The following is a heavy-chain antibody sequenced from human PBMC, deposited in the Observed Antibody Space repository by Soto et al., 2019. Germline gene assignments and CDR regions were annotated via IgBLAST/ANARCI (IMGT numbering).Heavy chain of an antibody. CDR1: GFTFSTYS. CDR3: AREYTAWPLAYGMDV. CDR2: ISSRSDI. D-gene: IGHD2-2*02. V-gene: IGHV3-21*01. Sequence: PGGSLRLSCVGSGFTFSTYSINWVRQAPGKGLEWVSSISSRSDIYYADSVKGRFTVSRDNAKNSVSLQMNSLRAEDTAVYYCAREYTAWPLAYGMDVWGQGTTVTVSS. J-gene: IGHJ6*02.